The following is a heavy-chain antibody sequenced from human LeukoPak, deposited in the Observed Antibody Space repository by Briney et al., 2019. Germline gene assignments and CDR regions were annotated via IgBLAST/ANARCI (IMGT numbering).Heavy chain of an antibody. Sequence: PSETLSLTCIVSGGSIGTLYWNWIRQVPGKGLEWIGFIDYHGNTKYNPSLKSPVTMSVDTSVDQVSLRLTSVTAADTAIYFCATTSGRSFWLDPWGQGRLVTVSS. D-gene: IGHD2/OR15-2a*01. CDR2: IDYHGNT. J-gene: IGHJ5*02. V-gene: IGHV4-59*11. CDR1: GGSIGTLY. CDR3: ATTSGRSFWLDP.